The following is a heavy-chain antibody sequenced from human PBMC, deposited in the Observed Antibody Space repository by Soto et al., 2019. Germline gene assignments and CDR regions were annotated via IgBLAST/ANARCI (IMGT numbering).Heavy chain of an antibody. CDR2: INTGNGNT. J-gene: IGHJ3*02. CDR3: ARANGTFDI. Sequence: QVQLVQSGAEVKKPGASVKVSCKTSGYTFTNYAMHCVRQAPGQRLEWMGWINTGNGNTKYSQNFQGRVTITGDTSASTAYMELSSLRSEDTAVYFCARANGTFDIWGHGTMVTVSS. D-gene: IGHD2-8*01. CDR1: GYTFTNYA. V-gene: IGHV1-3*04.